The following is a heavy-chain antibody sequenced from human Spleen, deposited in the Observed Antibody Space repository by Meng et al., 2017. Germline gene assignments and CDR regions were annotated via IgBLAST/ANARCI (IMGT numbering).Heavy chain of an antibody. D-gene: IGHD6-13*01. CDR1: GYTFTSYG. CDR3: SAAAGTRGDYYYYGMDV. CDR2: ISAYNGNT. V-gene: IGHV1-18*01. J-gene: IGHJ6*02. Sequence: ASVNVSCKASGYTFTSYGISWVRQAPGQGLEWMGWISAYNGNTNYAQKLQGRVTMTTDTSTSTAYMVLRSLRSDDTAVYYCSAAAGTRGDYYYYGMDVWGQGTTVTVSS.